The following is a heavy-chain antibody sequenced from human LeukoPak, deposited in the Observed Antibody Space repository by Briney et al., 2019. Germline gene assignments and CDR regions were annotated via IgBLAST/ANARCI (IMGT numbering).Heavy chain of an antibody. CDR1: GYSISSGYY. V-gene: IGHV4-38-2*02. Sequence: SETLSLTCTVSGYSISSGYYWGWIRPPPGKGLEWIGSIYHSGSTYYNPSLKSRVTISVDTSKNQFSLKLSSVTAADTAVYYCARVDLPEYYDSSGYYGHFDYWGQGTLVTVSS. CDR2: IYHSGST. D-gene: IGHD3-22*01. J-gene: IGHJ4*02. CDR3: ARVDLPEYYDSSGYYGHFDY.